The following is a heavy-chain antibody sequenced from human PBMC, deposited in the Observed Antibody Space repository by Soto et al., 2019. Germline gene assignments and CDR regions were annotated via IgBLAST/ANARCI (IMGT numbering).Heavy chain of an antibody. V-gene: IGHV2-5*02. CDR3: AHYFYILVDDAFDI. CDR1: GFSLSTSGVG. CDR2: IYWDDDK. D-gene: IGHD2-8*02. J-gene: IGHJ3*02. Sequence: QITLKESGPTLVKPTQTLTLTCTFSGFSLSTSGVGVGWIRQPPGKALEWLALIYWDDDKRYSPSQKSRLTITKDTSKTQVVLTMTNMDPVDTATYYCAHYFYILVDDAFDIWGQGTMVTVSS.